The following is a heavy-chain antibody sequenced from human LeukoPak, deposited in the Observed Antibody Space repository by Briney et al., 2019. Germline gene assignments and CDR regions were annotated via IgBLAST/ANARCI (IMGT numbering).Heavy chain of an antibody. CDR1: GFTFSTYS. CDR2: ISYDGSNK. V-gene: IGHV3-30*04. J-gene: IGHJ6*02. CDR3: ARGVGLYDILTGYHLYYYGMDV. Sequence: GGSLRLFCAASGFTFSTYSMHWVRQAPGKGLEWVAVISYDGSNKYYADSVKGRFTISRDNSKNTLYLQMNSLRAEDTAVYYCARGVGLYDILTGYHLYYYGMDVWGQGTTVTVSS. D-gene: IGHD3-9*01.